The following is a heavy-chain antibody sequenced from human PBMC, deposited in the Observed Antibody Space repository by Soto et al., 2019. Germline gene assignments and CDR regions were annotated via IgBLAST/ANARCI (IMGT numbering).Heavy chain of an antibody. Sequence: QVQLVESGGGVVQPGRSLRLSCVASGFTFSSYGMHWVRQAPGKGLEWVAILSYDGSNTYYADSVKGRFTISRDNSKNTLYLQMNSLRAEDTSVYYCAKEVGLSGSYYISSSYYFDYWGQGTLVTVSS. CDR2: LSYDGSNT. CDR3: AKEVGLSGSYYISSSYYFDY. V-gene: IGHV3-30*18. CDR1: GFTFSSYG. J-gene: IGHJ4*02. D-gene: IGHD1-26*01.